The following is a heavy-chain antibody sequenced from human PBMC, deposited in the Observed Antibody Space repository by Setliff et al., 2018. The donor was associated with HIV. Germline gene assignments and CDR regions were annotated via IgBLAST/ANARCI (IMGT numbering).Heavy chain of an antibody. Sequence: GASVKVSCKASGGTFSNYAISWVRQAPGQGLEWMGRVIPIFGTANYAQKFQGRVTITADESTSTAYMELSSLRAEDTAVYYCARVVLQFLEWPRGDAFDIWGQGTMVTVSS. CDR3: ARVVLQFLEWPRGDAFDI. CDR2: VIPIFGTA. CDR1: GGTFSNYA. J-gene: IGHJ3*02. D-gene: IGHD3-3*01. V-gene: IGHV1-69*13.